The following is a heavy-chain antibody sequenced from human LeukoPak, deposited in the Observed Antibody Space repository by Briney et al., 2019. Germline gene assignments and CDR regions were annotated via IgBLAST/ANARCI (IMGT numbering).Heavy chain of an antibody. D-gene: IGHD1-26*01. CDR1: GGSLSNYY. J-gene: IGHJ4*02. Sequence: PSETLSLTCRVSGGSLSNYYWSWIRQPPGQGREWIGYSDYSGSTNYSPSLKSRVTISVDTSKKQFSLKLRSVTAADTAVYYCARDIGGSYYFHYWGQGTLVTVSS. CDR3: ARDIGGSYYFHY. V-gene: IGHV4-59*01. CDR2: SDYSGST.